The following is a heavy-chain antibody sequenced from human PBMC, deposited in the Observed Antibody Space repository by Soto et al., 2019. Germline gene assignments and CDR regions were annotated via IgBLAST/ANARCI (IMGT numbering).Heavy chain of an antibody. CDR2: INHSGSS. CDR1: GGSFSGYD. CDR3: ARDKITGLFDY. D-gene: IGHD2-8*02. Sequence: QVQLQQWGAGLLKPSETLSLTCAVYGGSFSGYDWTWIRQPPGTGLEWIGEINHSGSSNYNPSLKSRATISVDPSKNQFSLKLTSVTAADTAVYYCARDKITGLFDYWGQGTLVTVSS. V-gene: IGHV4-34*01. J-gene: IGHJ4*02.